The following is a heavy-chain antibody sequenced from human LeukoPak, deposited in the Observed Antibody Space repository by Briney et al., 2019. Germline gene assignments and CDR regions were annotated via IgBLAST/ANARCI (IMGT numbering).Heavy chain of an antibody. V-gene: IGHV4-39*07. CDR2: IYYSGST. CDR3: ARRRAHYYDSSGYYSRPQRAFDI. CDR1: GGSISSSSYY. Sequence: PSETLSLTCTVSGGSISSSSYYWGWIRQPPGKGLEWIGSIYYSGSTNYNPSLKSRVTISVDTSKNQSSLKLSSVTAADTAVYYCARRRAHYYDSSGYYSRPQRAFDIWGQGTMVSVSS. J-gene: IGHJ3*02. D-gene: IGHD3-22*01.